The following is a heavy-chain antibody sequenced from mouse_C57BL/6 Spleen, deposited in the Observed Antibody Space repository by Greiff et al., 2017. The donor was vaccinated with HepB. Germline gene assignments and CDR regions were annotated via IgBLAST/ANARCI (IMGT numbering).Heavy chain of an antibody. J-gene: IGHJ4*01. V-gene: IGHV5-9-1*02. CDR3: TREGKLRAMDY. Sequence: EVKVVDSGEGLVKPGGSLKLSCAASGFTFSSYAMSWVRQTPEKRLEWVAYISSGGDYIYYADTVKGRFTISRDNARNTLYLQMSSLKSEDTAMYYCTREGKLRAMDYWGQGTLVTVSS. D-gene: IGHD1-3*01. CDR1: GFTFSSYA. CDR2: ISSGGDYI.